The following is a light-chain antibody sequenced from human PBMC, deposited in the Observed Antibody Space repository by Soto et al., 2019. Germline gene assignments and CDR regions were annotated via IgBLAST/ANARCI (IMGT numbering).Light chain of an antibody. CDR2: GAS. CDR1: QSVSSSY. V-gene: IGKV3-20*01. J-gene: IGKJ2*01. CDR3: QQYGSSPT. Sequence: EIVLTQSPGTLSLSPGERATLSCRASQSVSSSYLAWYQQKPGQAPRLLLYGASSSATGIPDRCSGSGSGTDFTLTSSRLEPEDVAVYYCQQYGSSPTFGQGTKLEIK.